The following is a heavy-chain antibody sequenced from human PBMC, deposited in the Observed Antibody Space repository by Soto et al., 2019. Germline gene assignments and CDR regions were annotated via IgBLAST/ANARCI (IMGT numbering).Heavy chain of an antibody. CDR1: GFTFSSYA. CDR3: AKIRGFPCNFLQCYFDY. J-gene: IGHJ4*02. D-gene: IGHD5-12*01. Sequence: GGSLRLSCAASGFTFSSYAMSWVRQAPGKGLEWVSAISGSGGSTYYADSVKGRFTISRDNSKNTLYLQMNSLRAEDTAVYYCAKIRGFPCNFLQCYFDYWGQGTLVTVSS. V-gene: IGHV3-23*01. CDR2: ISGSGGST.